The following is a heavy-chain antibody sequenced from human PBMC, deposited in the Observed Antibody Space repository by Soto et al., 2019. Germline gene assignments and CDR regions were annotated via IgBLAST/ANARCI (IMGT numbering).Heavy chain of an antibody. Sequence: GGSLRLSCAASGFTFSNYAMSWVRQGPGKGLEWVSAISGSGDSTYYAGSVKGRFTISRDNSKNTLYLQMNSLRAEDTAVYYCASGRGRSFYYGMDVWGQGTTVTVSS. CDR2: ISGSGDST. D-gene: IGHD1-26*01. CDR1: GFTFSNYA. V-gene: IGHV3-23*01. CDR3: ASGRGRSFYYGMDV. J-gene: IGHJ6*02.